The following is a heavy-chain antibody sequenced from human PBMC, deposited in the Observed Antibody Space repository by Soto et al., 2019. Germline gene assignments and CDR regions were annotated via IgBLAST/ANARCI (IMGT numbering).Heavy chain of an antibody. D-gene: IGHD2-2*01. V-gene: IGHV4-39*01. CDR3: ARQVRVPAILRGGVASPYYGMDV. CDR1: RGSINSISYY. J-gene: IGHJ6*02. Sequence: KTSETLSLTCTVSRGSINSISYYWGWVRQPPGKGLEWLGTIYYTGSTYYNPSLKSRVTISVDRSNNQFSLNLISVTAADTAVYYCARQVRVPAILRGGVASPYYGMDVWGQGTTVTVSS. CDR2: IYYTGST.